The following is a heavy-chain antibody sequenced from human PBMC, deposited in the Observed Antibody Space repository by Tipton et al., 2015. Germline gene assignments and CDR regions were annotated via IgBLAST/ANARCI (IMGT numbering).Heavy chain of an antibody. CDR3: ARGRLKSHCTTSVCYWGLYYAMDV. J-gene: IGHJ6*02. Sequence: SLRLSCAASGFTFSSYGMHWVRQAPGEGLEWVALIWYDGSNKHYADSVKGRFTISRDNSKNTLDLQMNSLRAEDTAVYYCARGRLKSHCTTSVCYWGLYYAMDVWGQGTTVTVSS. D-gene: IGHD2-8*01. V-gene: IGHV3-33*01. CDR2: IWYDGSNK. CDR1: GFTFSSYG.